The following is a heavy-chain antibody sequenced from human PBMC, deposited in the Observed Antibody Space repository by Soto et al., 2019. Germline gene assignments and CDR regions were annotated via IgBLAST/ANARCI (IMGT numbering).Heavy chain of an antibody. Sequence: ASVKVSCKASGGTFSSYAISWVRQAPGQGLEWMGGIIPIFGTANYAQKFQGRVTITADESTSTAYMELSSLRSEDTAVYYCASGGSGPTRSKYYYYGMDVWGQGTTVTVSS. D-gene: IGHD6-19*01. J-gene: IGHJ6*02. CDR3: ASGGSGPTRSKYYYYGMDV. CDR1: GGTFSSYA. V-gene: IGHV1-69*13. CDR2: IIPIFGTA.